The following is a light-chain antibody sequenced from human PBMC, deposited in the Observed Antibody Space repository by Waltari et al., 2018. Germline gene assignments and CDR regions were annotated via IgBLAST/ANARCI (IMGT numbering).Light chain of an antibody. CDR1: QDISNY. CDR2: DAS. Sequence: DIQMTQSPSSLSASVGDRVTITCQASQDISNYLNWFQQKPGKAPKLLIYDASNLETGVPSRISGSGSGTHFTFTISSLQPEDIATYYCQQYDDLTPLTFGGGTKVEI. V-gene: IGKV1-33*01. CDR3: QQYDDLTPLT. J-gene: IGKJ4*01.